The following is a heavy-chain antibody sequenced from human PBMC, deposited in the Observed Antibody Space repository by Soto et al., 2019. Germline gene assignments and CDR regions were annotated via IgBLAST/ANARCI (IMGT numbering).Heavy chain of an antibody. J-gene: IGHJ4*02. CDR1: GFTFSSYS. CDR3: ARDNLWFGELSDFDY. D-gene: IGHD3-10*01. V-gene: IGHV3-21*01. CDR2: ISSSSSYI. Sequence: GGSLRLSCAASGFTFSSYSMNWVRQAPGKGLEWVSSISSSSSYIYYADSAKGRFTISRDNAKNSLYLPMNSLRAEDTAVYYCARDNLWFGELSDFDYWGQGTLVTVSS.